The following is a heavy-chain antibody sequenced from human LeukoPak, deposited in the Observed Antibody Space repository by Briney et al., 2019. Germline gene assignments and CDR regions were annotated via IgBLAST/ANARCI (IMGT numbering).Heavy chain of an antibody. CDR2: TNSDGRDT. D-gene: IGHD1-26*01. CDR1: GFNFNRDW. CDR3: VRGVWSASGNYFAY. V-gene: IGHV3-74*01. J-gene: IGHJ4*02. Sequence: GGSLRLSCAASGFNFNRDWMHWVRQGPGKGLVWVSRTNSDGRDTAYADSVKGRFTISRDNAMNTLYLQMNSLRAEDTAVYFCVRGVWSASGNYFAYWGQGTLVTVSS.